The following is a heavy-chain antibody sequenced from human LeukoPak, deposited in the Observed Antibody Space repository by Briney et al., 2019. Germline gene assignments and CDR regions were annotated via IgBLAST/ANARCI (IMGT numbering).Heavy chain of an antibody. CDR2: ISWNSGKI. CDR1: GFTFDDYA. Sequence: GGSLRLSCAASGFTFDDYAMHWVRQAPGKGLEWVSGISWNSGKIVYADSVKGRFTISRDNAKNSLYLQMNSLRAEDMALYYCAKGKYSSSSAGFDYWGQGTLVTVSS. V-gene: IGHV3-9*03. D-gene: IGHD6-6*01. CDR3: AKGKYSSSSAGFDY. J-gene: IGHJ4*02.